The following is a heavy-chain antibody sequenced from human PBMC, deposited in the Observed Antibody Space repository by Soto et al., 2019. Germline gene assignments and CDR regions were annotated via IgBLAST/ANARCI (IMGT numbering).Heavy chain of an antibody. Sequence: QVQLVQSGAEVKKPGASVKVSCKASGYTFTSYGISWVRQAPGQGLEWMGWISAYNGNTNYAQKLQGRVTMTTDTPPXXAXLELRSLRSDDTAVYYCARDQATTVTTWWRDIPFDYWGQGTLVTVSS. D-gene: IGHD4-17*01. CDR2: ISAYNGNT. CDR1: GYTFTSYG. J-gene: IGHJ4*02. V-gene: IGHV1-18*01. CDR3: ARDQATTVTTWWRDIPFDY.